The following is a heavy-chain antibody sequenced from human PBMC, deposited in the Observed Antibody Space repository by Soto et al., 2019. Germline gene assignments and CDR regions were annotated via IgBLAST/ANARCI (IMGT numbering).Heavy chain of an antibody. J-gene: IGHJ3*02. Sequence: SETLSLTCAVYGGSFSGYYWSWIRQPPGKGLEWIGEINHSGSTNYNPSLKSRVTISVDTSKNQFSLKLSSVTAADTTVNYYACQLRITIFGVVPDAFDIWGQGTMVTVSS. CDR1: GGSFSGYY. D-gene: IGHD3-3*01. CDR3: ACQLRITIFGVVPDAFDI. CDR2: INHSGST. V-gene: IGHV4-34*01.